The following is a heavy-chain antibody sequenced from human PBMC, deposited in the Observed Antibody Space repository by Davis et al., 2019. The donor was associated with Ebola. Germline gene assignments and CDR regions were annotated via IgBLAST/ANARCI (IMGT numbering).Heavy chain of an antibody. J-gene: IGHJ6*03. V-gene: IGHV1-18*01. CDR2: VSAYNGNT. D-gene: IGHD2-15*01. CDR1: GYTFTHYG. CDR3: ARARRVEVVPTTLLGKFHYDYYMDV. Sequence: ASVKVSCKASGYTFTHYGISWVRQAPGEGLEWMGWVSAYNGNTEYAQRVQGRVTMTTDTSPTTAYMELRSLRSDDTAVYYCARARRVEVVPTTLLGKFHYDYYMDVWGKGTTVTVSS.